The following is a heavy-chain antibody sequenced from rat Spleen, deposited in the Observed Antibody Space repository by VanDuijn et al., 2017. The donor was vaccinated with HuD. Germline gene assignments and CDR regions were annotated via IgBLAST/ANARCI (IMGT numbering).Heavy chain of an antibody. V-gene: IGHV5-31*01. J-gene: IGHJ2*01. D-gene: IGHD1-1*01. CDR1: GFSLTSYG. CDR2: ITNTGGST. CDR3: TRVSENYYSGVDY. Sequence: VQLKESGPGLVQPSQTLSLTCTVSGFSLTSYGVNWVRQPPGKGLEWVASITNTGGSTYYPDSVKGRFTISRDNAKSTLYLQMNSLRSEDTATYYCTRVSENYYSGVDYWGQGVMVTVSS.